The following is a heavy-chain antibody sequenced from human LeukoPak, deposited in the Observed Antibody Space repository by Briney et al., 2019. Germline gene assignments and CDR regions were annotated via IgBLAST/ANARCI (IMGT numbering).Heavy chain of an antibody. CDR3: AKPSINTHAFDI. V-gene: IGHV3-23*01. CDR2: ISGSGGST. D-gene: IGHD6-6*01. CDR1: GFTFSSYA. J-gene: IGHJ3*02. Sequence: GGSLRLSCAVSGFTFSSYAMSWVRQAPGKGLEWVSAISGSGGSTYYADSVKGRFTISRDNSKNTLYLQMNSLRAEDTAVYYCAKPSINTHAFDIWGQGTMVTVSS.